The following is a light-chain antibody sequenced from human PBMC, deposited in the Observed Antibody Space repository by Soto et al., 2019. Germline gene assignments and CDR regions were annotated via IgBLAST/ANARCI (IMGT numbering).Light chain of an antibody. J-gene: IGLJ2*01. Sequence: QSALTQPASVSGSPGQSITISCTGTSSDVGDYDYVSWYQQHPGKAPKLMIYEVSSRPSGLSNRFSGSKSGNTASLTISGLQAEDEADYYCSSYTNSGTVVFGGGTKVTVL. V-gene: IGLV2-14*01. CDR1: SSDVGDYDY. CDR3: SSYTNSGTVV. CDR2: EVS.